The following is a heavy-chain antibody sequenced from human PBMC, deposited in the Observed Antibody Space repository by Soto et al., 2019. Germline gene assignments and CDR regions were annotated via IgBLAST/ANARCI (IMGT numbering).Heavy chain of an antibody. CDR1: VFTFETTA. CDR3: ASPGSVNEYMWDTHF. Sequence: PWGCRLLCCASSVFTFETTARGSVRQAPGKGLEWVATISGTGLSKYYADSMKSRFIISRDNSRNTLYLQMNSLRAEDTAIYYCASPGSVNEYMWDTHFWGQGTTVTGSS. D-gene: IGHD1-26*01. V-gene: IGHV3-23*01. CDR2: ISGTGLSK. J-gene: IGHJ4*02.